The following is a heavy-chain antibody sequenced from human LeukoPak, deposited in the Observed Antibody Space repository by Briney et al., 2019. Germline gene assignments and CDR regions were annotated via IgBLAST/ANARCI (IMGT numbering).Heavy chain of an antibody. J-gene: IGHJ4*02. CDR3: AKDSQDIVLMTIYPLDY. V-gene: IGHV3-23*01. Sequence: GGSLRLSCAAAGFTFSNYAMSWVRQAPGKGLEWVSAITASGGSTYYADSVKGRFTISRDNSKNTLYLQMNSLRAEDTAVYYCAKDSQDIVLMTIYPLDYWGQGTLVTVSS. CDR1: GFTFSNYA. CDR2: ITASGGST. D-gene: IGHD2-8*01.